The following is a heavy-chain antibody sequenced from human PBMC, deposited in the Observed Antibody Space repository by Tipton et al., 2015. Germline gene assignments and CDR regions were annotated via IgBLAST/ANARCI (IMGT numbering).Heavy chain of an antibody. Sequence: TLSLTCTVSGASISSPNSFWGWIRQSPGKGLEWIGSILHRGTTYYNPSLRSRVSPSIDTSSNQFSLSLTSVTAADTAHYYCARHVFIQGSWYQWFDLWGQGTLVTVS. CDR2: ILHRGTT. CDR3: ARHVFIQGSWYQWFDL. J-gene: IGHJ5*02. V-gene: IGHV4-39*01. D-gene: IGHD6-13*01. CDR1: GASISSPNSF.